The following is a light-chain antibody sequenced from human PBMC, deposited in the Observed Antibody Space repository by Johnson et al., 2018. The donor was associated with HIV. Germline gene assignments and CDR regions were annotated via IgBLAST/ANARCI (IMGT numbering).Light chain of an antibody. CDR3: GTWDSSLNV. CDR1: SSNIGKNY. V-gene: IGLV1-51*01. CDR2: DNN. Sequence: QSVLTQPPSVSAAPGQKVTISCSGSSSNIGKNYVSWYQQLPRTAPTLLIYDNNKRPSGIPDRFSGSKSGTSATLGITGLQTGDEADYYCGTWDSSLNVFGTGTKVTVL. J-gene: IGLJ1*01.